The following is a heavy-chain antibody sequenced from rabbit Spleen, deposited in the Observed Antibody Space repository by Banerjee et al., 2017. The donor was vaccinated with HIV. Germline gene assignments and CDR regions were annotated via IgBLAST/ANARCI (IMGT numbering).Heavy chain of an antibody. D-gene: IGHD6-1*01. CDR2: IDTGSGST. J-gene: IGHJ3*01. V-gene: IGHV1S40*01. Sequence: QSVEESGGDLVKPGGTLTLTCTVSGVSFSGNSYMCWVRQAPGKGLEWIGCIDTGSGSTYYANWAQGRFTISKTSSTTVTLQMTSLTAADTATYFCARSGIRYGAYSYATADLWGQGTLVTVS. CDR3: ARSGIRYGAYSYATADL. CDR1: GVSFSGNSY.